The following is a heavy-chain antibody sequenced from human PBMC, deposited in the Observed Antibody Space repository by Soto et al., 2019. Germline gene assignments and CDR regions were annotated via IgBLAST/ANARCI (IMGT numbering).Heavy chain of an antibody. D-gene: IGHD3-3*01. CDR2: IYQSGST. Sequence: QLQLQESGSGLVKPSQTLSLTCAVSGVSISSDGYSWSWIRQPPGKGLEWIGFIYQSGSTYYNPSLKSRGTMSVVRSKNQFSLKLTSVTAADTAVYYCARAYYDFWTSYHYGMDVWGQGTTVTVSS. CDR1: GVSISSDGYS. V-gene: IGHV4-30-2*01. J-gene: IGHJ6*02. CDR3: ARAYYDFWTSYHYGMDV.